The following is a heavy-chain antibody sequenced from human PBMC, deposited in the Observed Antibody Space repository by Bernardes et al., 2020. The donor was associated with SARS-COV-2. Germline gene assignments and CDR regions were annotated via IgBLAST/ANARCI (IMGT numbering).Heavy chain of an antibody. CDR3: EMKSQLWLSPFDY. CDR2: ISCSGDGT. J-gene: IGHJ4*02. D-gene: IGHD5-18*01. V-gene: IGHV3-23*01. CDR1: GFTLSNYA. Sequence: GGSLRLSCAASGFTLSNYAMTWVRQTPGKGLEWVSGISCSGDGTYSANSVKGRFTISRDNSRNTLYLQMNSLRAEDTAIYYCEMKSQLWLSPFDYWGQGALVTVSS.